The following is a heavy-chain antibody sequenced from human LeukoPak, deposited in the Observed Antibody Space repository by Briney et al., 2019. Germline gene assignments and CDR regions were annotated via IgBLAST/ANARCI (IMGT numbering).Heavy chain of an antibody. CDR2: TYYRSKWYN. CDR3: ARDHGIAVAALDY. V-gene: IGHV6-1*01. D-gene: IGHD6-19*01. J-gene: IGHJ4*02. CDR1: GDSVSSNSAA. Sequence: SQTLSLTCAISGDSVSSNSAAWNWIRQCPSRGLEWLGRTYYRSKWYNDYAVSVKSRITINPDTSKNQFSLQLNSVTPEDTAVYYCARDHGIAVAALDYWGQGTLVTVSS.